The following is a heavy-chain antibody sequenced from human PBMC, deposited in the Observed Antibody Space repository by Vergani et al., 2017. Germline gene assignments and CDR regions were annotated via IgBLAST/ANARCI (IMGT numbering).Heavy chain of an antibody. J-gene: IGHJ3*02. CDR3: ARDNPYDFWSGYMMGAFDI. D-gene: IGHD3-3*01. Sequence: QVQLVESGGGVVQPGRSLRLSCAASGFTFSSYGMHWVRQAPGKGLEGVAVIWYDGSNKYYADSVKGRVTISRDNSKYTRYLHMNSLRAEDTAVYYCARDNPYDFWSGYMMGAFDIWGQGTMVTGAS. CDR1: GFTFSSYG. CDR2: IWYDGSNK. V-gene: IGHV3-33*01.